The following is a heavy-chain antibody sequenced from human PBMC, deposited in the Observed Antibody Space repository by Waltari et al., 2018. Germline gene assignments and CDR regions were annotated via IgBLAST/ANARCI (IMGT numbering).Heavy chain of an antibody. V-gene: IGHV1-69*13. CDR2: IIPSFGTA. Sequence: QVQLVQSGAEVKKPGSSVKVSCKASGGTFSSYAISWVRQAPGQGLEWMGRIIPSFGTANYAQKFQGRVTITADKSTSTAYMELSSLRSEDTAVYYCALVSRGLEWLSDYWGQGTLVTVSS. CDR1: GGTFSSYA. CDR3: ALVSRGLEWLSDY. J-gene: IGHJ4*02. D-gene: IGHD3-3*01.